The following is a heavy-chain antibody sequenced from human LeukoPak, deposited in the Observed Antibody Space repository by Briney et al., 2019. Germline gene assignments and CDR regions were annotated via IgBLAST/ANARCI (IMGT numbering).Heavy chain of an antibody. D-gene: IGHD5-18*01. CDR2: ISAYNGNT. CDR1: GYTFTSYG. CDR3: ARAVVNQLLTATSYGSHDAFDI. Sequence: GASVKVSCKASGYTFTSYGISWVRQAPGQGLEWMGWISAYNGNTNYAQKLQGRVTMTTDTSTSTAYMELRSLRSDDTAVYYCARAVVNQLLTATSYGSHDAFDIWGQGTMVTVSS. J-gene: IGHJ3*02. V-gene: IGHV1-18*01.